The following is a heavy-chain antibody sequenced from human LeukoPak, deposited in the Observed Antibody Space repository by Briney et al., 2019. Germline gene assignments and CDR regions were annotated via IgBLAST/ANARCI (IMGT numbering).Heavy chain of an antibody. V-gene: IGHV3-74*01. J-gene: IGHJ4*02. D-gene: IGHD6-6*01. CDR2: INTDGSST. Sequence: GSLQLSCAASGFTFRSYWMHWVRQAPGKGLVWVSRINTDGSSTSYADSVKGRFTISRDNAKKTLYLQMNSLRAEDTAVYYCARESLLIAAPFDYWGQGTLVTVSS. CDR3: ARESLLIAAPFDY. CDR1: GFTFRSYW.